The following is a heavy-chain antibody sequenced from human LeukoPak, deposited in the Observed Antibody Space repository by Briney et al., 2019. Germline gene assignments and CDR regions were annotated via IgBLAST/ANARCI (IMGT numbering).Heavy chain of an antibody. CDR1: GYTFTGYY. CDR2: ISAYNGNT. J-gene: IGHJ5*02. Sequence: ASVKVSCKASGYTFTGYYMHWVRQAPGQGLEWMGWISAYNGNTNYAQKLQGRVTMTTDTSTSTAYMELRSLRSDDTAVYYCARAADAGPFDPWGQGTLVTVSS. V-gene: IGHV1-18*04. CDR3: ARAADAGPFDP.